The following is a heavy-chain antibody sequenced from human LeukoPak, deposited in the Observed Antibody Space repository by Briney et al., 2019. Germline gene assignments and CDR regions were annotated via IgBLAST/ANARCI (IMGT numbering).Heavy chain of an antibody. CDR2: IYTSGST. CDR3: AVGGLERPGYFDD. CDR1: GRSINSYY. J-gene: IGHJ4*02. Sequence: SDPLSLLCTVSGRSINSYYWIWLRQPPGKGLEWIGYIYTSGSTNYNPSLKSRVIISVDTSKNQFALKLSSVTAADTAMYYWAVGGLERPGYFDDWGQGTLVTVSA. D-gene: IGHD1-1*01. V-gene: IGHV4-4*09.